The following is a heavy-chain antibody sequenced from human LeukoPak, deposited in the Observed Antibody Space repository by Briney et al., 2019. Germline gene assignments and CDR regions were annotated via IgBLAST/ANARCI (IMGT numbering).Heavy chain of an antibody. CDR3: ARGYCSSTSCYPFDY. J-gene: IGHJ4*02. CDR1: GGSISSSSYY. Sequence: SEALSLTCTVSGGSISSSSYYWGWIRQPPGKGLEWIGSIYYSGSTYYNPSLKSRVTISVDTSKNQFSLKLSSVTAADTAVYYCARGYCSSTSCYPFDYWGQGTLVTVSS. CDR2: IYYSGST. D-gene: IGHD2-2*01. V-gene: IGHV4-39*01.